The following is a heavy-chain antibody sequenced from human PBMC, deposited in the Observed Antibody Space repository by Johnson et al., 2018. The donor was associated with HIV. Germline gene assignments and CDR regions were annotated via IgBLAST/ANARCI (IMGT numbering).Heavy chain of an antibody. V-gene: IGHV3-30*03. CDR3: ARDLYHVGGALDI. Sequence: QVQLVESGGGVVRPGGSLRLSCAASGFIFDDYGMSWVRQAPGKGLEWVAVISYDGSNKYYADSVKGRFTISRDNSKNTLYLQMNSLRAEDTAVYYCARDLYHVGGALDIWGQGTMVTVSS. CDR1: GFIFDDYG. J-gene: IGHJ3*02. CDR2: ISYDGSNK. D-gene: IGHD2-2*01.